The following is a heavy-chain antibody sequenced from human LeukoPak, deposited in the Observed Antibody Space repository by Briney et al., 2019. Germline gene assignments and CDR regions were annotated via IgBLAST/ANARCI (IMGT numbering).Heavy chain of an antibody. CDR1: GGSFRGYY. J-gene: IGHJ4*02. Sequence: SETLSLTCAVYGGSFRGYYWSWIRQPPGKGLEWIGEINHSGSTNYNPSLKSRVTISVDTSKNQFSLKLSSVTAADTAVYYCARHYRYSSSPGALRYWGQGTLVTVSS. CDR2: INHSGST. D-gene: IGHD6-13*01. V-gene: IGHV4-34*01. CDR3: ARHYRYSSSPGALRY.